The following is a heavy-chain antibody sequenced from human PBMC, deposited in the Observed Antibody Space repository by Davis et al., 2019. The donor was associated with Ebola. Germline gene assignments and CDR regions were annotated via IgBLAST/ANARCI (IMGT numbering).Heavy chain of an antibody. D-gene: IGHD3-9*01. V-gene: IGHV3-15*01. CDR2: IKSKTDGGTT. J-gene: IGHJ3*02. CDR3: TTDLVDTYYDILTGYYIGGRDAFDI. Sequence: GGSLRLSCAASGFTFSNAWMSWVRQAPGKGLEWVGRIKSKTDGGTTDYAAPVKGRFTISRDDSKNTLYLQMNSLKTEDTAVYYCTTDLVDTYYDILTGYYIGGRDAFDIWGQGTMVTVSS. CDR1: GFTFSNAW.